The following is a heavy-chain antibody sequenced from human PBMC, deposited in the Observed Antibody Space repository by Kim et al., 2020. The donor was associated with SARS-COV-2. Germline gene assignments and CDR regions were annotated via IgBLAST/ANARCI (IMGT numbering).Heavy chain of an antibody. CDR1: GGSISSYY. CDR3: ARVAPLNAHAEDIVVVVAATPGWFDP. Sequence: ETLSLTCTVSGGSISSYYWSWIRQPPGKGLEWIGYIYYSGSTNYNPSLKSRVTISVDTSKNQFSLKLSSVTAADTAVYYCARVAPLNAHAEDIVVVVAATPGWFDPWGQGTLVTVSS. CDR2: IYYSGST. J-gene: IGHJ5*02. V-gene: IGHV4-59*13. D-gene: IGHD2-15*01.